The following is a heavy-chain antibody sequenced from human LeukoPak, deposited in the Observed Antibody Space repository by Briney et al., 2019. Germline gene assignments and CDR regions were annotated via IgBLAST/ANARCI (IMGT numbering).Heavy chain of an antibody. CDR3: ARHDYDYTNYNWFDP. J-gene: IGHJ5*02. Sequence: SETLSLTCTVSGGSISSRGYYWGWIRQPPGRGLEWIGSIFYSGSTYYSPSLKSRVTISINTSKNQFSLKLSSVTAAYTAVYYCARHDYDYTNYNWFDPWGQGTLVTVSS. D-gene: IGHD4-11*01. CDR1: GGSISSRGYY. V-gene: IGHV4-39*01. CDR2: IFYSGST.